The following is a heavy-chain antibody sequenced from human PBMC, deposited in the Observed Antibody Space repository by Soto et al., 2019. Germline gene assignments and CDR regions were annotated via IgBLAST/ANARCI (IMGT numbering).Heavy chain of an antibody. CDR2: IWYDGSNE. CDR3: ARDYSNNHYGFES. V-gene: IGHV3-33*01. J-gene: IGHJ4*02. CDR1: VFTFSSYA. Sequence: VGSLRLSCASSVFTFSSYAMHCVRHSPGKWLEWVAVIWYDGSNEYYADSVKGRFTISRDNSKYTLYLQMNSLRAEDTAVYYCARDYSNNHYGFESWGRGTLVSVSS. D-gene: IGHD4-17*01.